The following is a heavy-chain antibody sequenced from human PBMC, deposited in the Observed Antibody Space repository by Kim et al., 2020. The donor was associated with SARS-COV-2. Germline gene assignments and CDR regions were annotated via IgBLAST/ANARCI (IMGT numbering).Heavy chain of an antibody. CDR2: T. V-gene: IGHV4-39*01. CDR3: ARNRESHGADY. Sequence: TSHNPSLKSRVTIAVDTSKNQFSLKLSSVTAADTAVYYCARNRESHGADYWGQGTLVTVSS. J-gene: IGHJ4*02. D-gene: IGHD3-10*01.